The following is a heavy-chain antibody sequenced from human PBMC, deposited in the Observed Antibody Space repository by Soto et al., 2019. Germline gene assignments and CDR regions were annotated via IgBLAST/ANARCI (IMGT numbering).Heavy chain of an antibody. D-gene: IGHD2-15*01. CDR1: GGSISSDC. CDR2: RNYSGAA. CDR3: ARLSVADWFDP. J-gene: IGHJ5*02. Sequence: QVHLQESGPGLVKPSETLNLTCNVSGGSISSDCWHWVRQPPGKGLEWIGYRNYSGAAKYNSALKSRVTTSVDTSKNQFYLKLSAVTVADTAVYYCARLSVADWFDPWGQGIQVTVSS. V-gene: IGHV4-59*01.